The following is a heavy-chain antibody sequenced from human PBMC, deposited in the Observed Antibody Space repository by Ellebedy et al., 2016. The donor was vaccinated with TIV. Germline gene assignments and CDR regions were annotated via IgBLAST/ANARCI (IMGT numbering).Heavy chain of an antibody. D-gene: IGHD4-17*01. V-gene: IGHV4-59*01. CDR3: ARTAVTTYWFDP. Sequence: SETLSLXXTVSGGSISSYYWSWIRQPPGKGLEWIGYIYYSGSTNYNPSLKSRVTISVDTSKNQFSLKLSSVTAADTAVYYCARTAVTTYWFDPWGQGTLVTVSS. J-gene: IGHJ5*02. CDR1: GGSISSYY. CDR2: IYYSGST.